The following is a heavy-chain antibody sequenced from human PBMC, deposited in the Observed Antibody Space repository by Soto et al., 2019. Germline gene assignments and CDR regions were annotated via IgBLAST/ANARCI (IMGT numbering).Heavy chain of an antibody. CDR2: IGAADDP. D-gene: IGHD2-15*01. CDR3: ARAYSGRLPRRADYYFAMDV. V-gene: IGHV3-13*05. J-gene: IGHJ6*02. CDR1: GFTFSAYD. Sequence: HPWGSLRLSCAASGFTFSAYDMHWVRQTTGKGLDWVSAIGAADDPYYLGSVKGRSTISRENAKNSLYLQMNSLRAEDTAVYYCARAYSGRLPRRADYYFAMDVWGQGTTVTVSS.